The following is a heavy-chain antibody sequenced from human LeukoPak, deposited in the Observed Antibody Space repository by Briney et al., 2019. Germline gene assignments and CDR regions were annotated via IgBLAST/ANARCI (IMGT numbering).Heavy chain of an antibody. CDR1: GGSFSGYY. J-gene: IGHJ5*02. V-gene: IGHV4-34*01. D-gene: IGHD3-10*01. CDR3: ARRRLLWFGELLHNWFDP. CDR2: INHSGST. Sequence: SETLSLTCTVSGGSFSGYYWSWIRQPPGKGLEWIGEINHSGSTNYNPSLKSRVTISVDTSKNQFSLKLSSVTAADTAVYYCARRRLLWFGELLHNWFDPWGQGTLVTVSS.